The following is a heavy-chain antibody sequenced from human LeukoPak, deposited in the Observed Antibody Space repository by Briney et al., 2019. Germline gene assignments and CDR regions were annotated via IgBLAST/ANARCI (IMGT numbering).Heavy chain of an antibody. Sequence: ASVKVSCKASGYTFTSYYMHWVRQAPGQGLEWMGIINPSGGSTSYAQKFQGRVTITADESTSTAYMELSSLRSEDTAVYYCARAWDDYSNYGYYYMDVWGKGTTVTVSS. CDR3: ARAWDDYSNYGYYYMDV. D-gene: IGHD4-11*01. V-gene: IGHV1-46*01. CDR2: INPSGGST. CDR1: GYTFTSYY. J-gene: IGHJ6*03.